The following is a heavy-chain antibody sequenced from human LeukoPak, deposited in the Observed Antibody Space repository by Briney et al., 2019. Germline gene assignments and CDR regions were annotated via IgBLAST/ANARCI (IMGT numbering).Heavy chain of an antibody. CDR2: INHSGST. CDR3: ARVLGTMIVVALRNGGAFDI. J-gene: IGHJ3*02. D-gene: IGHD3-22*01. Sequence: SETLSLTCAVYGGSFSGYYWSWIRQPPGKGLEWIGEINHSGSTNYNPSLKSRVTISVDTSKNQFSLKLSSVTAADTAVYYCARVLGTMIVVALRNGGAFDIWGQGTTVTVSS. V-gene: IGHV4-34*01. CDR1: GGSFSGYY.